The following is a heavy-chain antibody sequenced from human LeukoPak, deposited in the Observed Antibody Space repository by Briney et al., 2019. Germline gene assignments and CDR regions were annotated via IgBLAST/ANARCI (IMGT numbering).Heavy chain of an antibody. CDR3: ARDPGYYGSGRGDAFDI. Sequence: SETLSLTCTVSGGSISGSSYYWGWIRQPPGKGLEWIGNIFYSGNTYYNPSLKSRVTMSADTSKNQFSLKLSSVIAAATAVYYCARDPGYYGSGRGDAFDIWGQGTMVTVSS. V-gene: IGHV4-39*02. CDR2: IFYSGNT. J-gene: IGHJ3*02. CDR1: GGSISGSSYY. D-gene: IGHD3-10*01.